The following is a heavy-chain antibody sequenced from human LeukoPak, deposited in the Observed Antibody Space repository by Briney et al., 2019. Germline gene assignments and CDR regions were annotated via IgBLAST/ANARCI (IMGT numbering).Heavy chain of an antibody. CDR1: GFTFSHAW. CDR3: TSYILLWFGELRG. CDR2: IKSKSDDGTI. Sequence: PGGSLRLSCAASGFTFSHAWMNWVRQAPGKGLEWVGRIKSKSDDGTIDYAAPVKGRFTISRDDSKNTLYLQMNSLKTEDTAVYYCTSYILLWFGELRGWGQGTLVTVSS. D-gene: IGHD3-10*01. V-gene: IGHV3-15*01. J-gene: IGHJ4*02.